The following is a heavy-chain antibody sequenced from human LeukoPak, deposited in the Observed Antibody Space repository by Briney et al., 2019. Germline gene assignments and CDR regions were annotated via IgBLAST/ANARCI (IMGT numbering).Heavy chain of an antibody. D-gene: IGHD3-22*01. Sequence: QSGGSLRLSCAASGFTFSSYAMHWVRQAPGKGLEWVAVISYDGSNKYYADSVKGRFTISRDNSKNTLYLQMNSLRAEDTAEYYCARDHGGRDYYYDSRGYQCGDYWGQGTLVTVSS. CDR1: GFTFSSYA. CDR2: ISYDGSNK. V-gene: IGHV3-30-3*01. J-gene: IGHJ4*02. CDR3: ARDHGGRDYYYDSRGYQCGDY.